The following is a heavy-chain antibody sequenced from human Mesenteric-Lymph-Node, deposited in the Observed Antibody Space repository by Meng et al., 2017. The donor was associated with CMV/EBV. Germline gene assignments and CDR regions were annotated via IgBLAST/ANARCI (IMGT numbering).Heavy chain of an antibody. J-gene: IGHJ6*02. CDR1: GGSIRSYF. Sequence: SETLSLTCTVSGGSIRSYFWSWIRQPPGKGLEWFGYIYSSGSTDYNPSLKSRVTISVETFKNQFSLKLSSVTAADTAVYYCAGVSRGMDVWGQGTTVTVSS. CDR2: IYSSGST. CDR3: AGVSRGMDV. V-gene: IGHV4-59*01.